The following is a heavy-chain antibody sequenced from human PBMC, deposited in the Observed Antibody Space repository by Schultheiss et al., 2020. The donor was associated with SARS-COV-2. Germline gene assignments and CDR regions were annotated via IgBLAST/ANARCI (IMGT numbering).Heavy chain of an antibody. D-gene: IGHD5-18*01. V-gene: IGHV4-59*12. CDR1: GFTFSSYA. Sequence: GSLRLSCAASGFTFSSYAMSWIRQPPGKGLEWIGYIYYSGSTNYNPSLKSRVTISVDTSKNQFSLKLSSVTAADTAVYYCARGVEDTAMVCDAFDIWGQGTMVTVSS. CDR2: IYYSGST. J-gene: IGHJ3*02. CDR3: ARGVEDTAMVCDAFDI.